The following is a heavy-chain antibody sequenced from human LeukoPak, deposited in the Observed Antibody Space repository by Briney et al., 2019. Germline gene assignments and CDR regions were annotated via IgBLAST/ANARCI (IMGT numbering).Heavy chain of an antibody. V-gene: IGHV4-4*07. CDR1: GGSISSYY. D-gene: IGHD3-9*01. Sequence: SETLSLTCTVSGGSISSYYWSWIRQPAGKGLEWIGRIYTSGSTNYNPSLKSRVTMSVDTSKNQFSLKLSSVTAADTAVYYCARSRALATHYDILTGYQIPGAFDIWGQGTMVTVSS. J-gene: IGHJ3*02. CDR2: IYTSGST. CDR3: ARSRALATHYDILTGYQIPGAFDI.